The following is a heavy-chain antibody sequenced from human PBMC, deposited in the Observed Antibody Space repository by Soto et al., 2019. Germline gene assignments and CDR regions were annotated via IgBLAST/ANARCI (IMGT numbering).Heavy chain of an antibody. CDR3: ARGQYTSTWAYFDY. CDR1: GGSITSDGYY. CDR2: MYYSGST. D-gene: IGHD6-13*01. V-gene: IGHV4-31*03. J-gene: IGHJ4*02. Sequence: QVQLQESGPGLVKPSQTLSLTCTVSGGSITSDGYYWSWIRQHPGKGLEWIAYMYYSGSTYYNPSPESRITLSGDTSKNQSSLNLRSVTAADTAVYYCARGQYTSTWAYFDYWGQGALVTVSS.